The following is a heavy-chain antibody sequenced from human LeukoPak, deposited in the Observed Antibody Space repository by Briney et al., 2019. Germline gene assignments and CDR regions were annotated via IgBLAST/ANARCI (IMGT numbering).Heavy chain of an antibody. CDR3: ARGYCSSTSCYGQNYYGMDV. Sequence: GASVKVSCKASGGTFSSYAISWVRQAPGQGLEWMGRIIPILGIANYAQKFQGRVTITADKSTSTAYMELSSLRSEDTAVYYRARGYCSSTSCYGQNYYGMDVWGQGTTVTVSS. V-gene: IGHV1-69*04. CDR2: IIPILGIA. CDR1: GGTFSSYA. D-gene: IGHD2-2*01. J-gene: IGHJ6*02.